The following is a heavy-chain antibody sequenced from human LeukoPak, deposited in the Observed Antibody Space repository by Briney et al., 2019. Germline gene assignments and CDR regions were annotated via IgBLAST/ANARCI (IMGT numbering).Heavy chain of an antibody. Sequence: SETLSLTCAVSGGSISSSNWWSWVRQPPGQGLEWIGSIFYSGSTYYNPSLKSRVTISLDTSKNQFSLKLSSVTAADTAVYYCARESATGYYSIPDAFDIWGQGTMVTVSS. V-gene: IGHV4-4*02. CDR1: GGSISSSNW. CDR3: ARESATGYYSIPDAFDI. CDR2: IFYSGST. J-gene: IGHJ3*02. D-gene: IGHD2-15*01.